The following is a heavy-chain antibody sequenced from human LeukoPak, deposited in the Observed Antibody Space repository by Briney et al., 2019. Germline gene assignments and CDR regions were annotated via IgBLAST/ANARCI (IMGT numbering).Heavy chain of an antibody. J-gene: IGHJ4*02. Sequence: GVPLRLSCTTSGFTFSNYAMLWLRQARGKGLESVSTISGSGGQTYHADSVKGRFTISRDNSRNTLYLQMKSLKAEDTAVHYCAKELYGSGSYPQLDWGQGPLVPVSS. D-gene: IGHD3-10*01. CDR2: ISGSGGQT. CDR1: GFTFSNYA. V-gene: IGHV3-23*01. CDR3: AKELYGSGSYPQLD.